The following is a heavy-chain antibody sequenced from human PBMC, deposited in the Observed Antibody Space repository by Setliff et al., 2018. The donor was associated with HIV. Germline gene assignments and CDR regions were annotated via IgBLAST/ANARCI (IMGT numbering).Heavy chain of an antibody. J-gene: IGHJ3*02. CDR1: KFTFSSSW. D-gene: IGHD3-22*01. V-gene: IGHV3-74*01. CDR2: INSDGSST. CDR3: ASGDYYYDSSGYTANAFDI. Sequence: GGSLRLSCAASKFTFSSSWMHWVRQAPGKGLVWVSRINSDGSSTSYADSVKGRFTISRDNAKNTLYLQMNSLRAEDTAVYYCASGDYYYDSSGYTANAFDIWGQGTMVTVSS.